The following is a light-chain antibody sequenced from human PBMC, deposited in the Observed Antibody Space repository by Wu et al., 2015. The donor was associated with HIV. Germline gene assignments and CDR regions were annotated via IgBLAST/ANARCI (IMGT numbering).Light chain of an antibody. CDR3: QKXNSAPXT. V-gene: IGKV1-27*01. CDR2: AAS. J-gene: IGKJ3*01. Sequence: DIQMTQSPSSLSASVGDRVTITCRASQSISTYLNWYQQKPGKVPKLLIYAASTLQSGVPSRFSGSGSGTDFTLTISSLQPEDVATYYCQKXNSAPXTFGPGTKVDIK. CDR1: QSISTY.